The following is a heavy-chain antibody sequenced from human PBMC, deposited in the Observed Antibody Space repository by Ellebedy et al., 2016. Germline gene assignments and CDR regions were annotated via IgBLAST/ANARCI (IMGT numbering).Heavy chain of an antibody. Sequence: ASVKVSCKASGFTFTSSAMQWVRQARGQRLEWIGWIVVGSGNTNYAQKFQERVTITRDMSTSTAYMELSSLRSEDTAVYYCARQGNYGRLFDYWGQGTLVTVSS. J-gene: IGHJ4*02. D-gene: IGHD1-7*01. CDR2: IVVGSGNT. V-gene: IGHV1-58*02. CDR3: ARQGNYGRLFDY. CDR1: GFTFTSSA.